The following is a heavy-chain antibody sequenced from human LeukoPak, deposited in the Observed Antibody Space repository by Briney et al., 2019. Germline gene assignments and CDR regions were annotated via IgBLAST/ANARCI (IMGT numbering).Heavy chain of an antibody. J-gene: IGHJ4*02. CDR1: GFTFSTYG. CDR2: IWYDGSNK. V-gene: IGHV3-33*01. Sequence: PGGSLRLSCAASGFTFSTYGMHWVRQAPGKGLEWVAVIWYDGSNKYYADSVKGRFTISRDNSKNTLYLQMNSLRAEDTAVYHCATSIAVAGTDYWGRGTLVTVSS. D-gene: IGHD6-19*01. CDR3: ATSIAVAGTDY.